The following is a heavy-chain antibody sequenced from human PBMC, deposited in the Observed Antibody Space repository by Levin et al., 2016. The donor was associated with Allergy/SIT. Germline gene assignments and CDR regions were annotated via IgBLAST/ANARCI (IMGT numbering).Heavy chain of an antibody. Sequence: GESLKISCAASGFTFSSYSMNWVRQAPGKGLEWVSSISSSSSYIYYADSVKGRFTISRDNAKNSLYLQMNSLRAEDTAVYYCARVVSDWYSGSYYYYYGMDVWGQGTTVTVSS. CDR1: GFTFSSYS. J-gene: IGHJ6*02. V-gene: IGHV3-21*01. CDR3: ARVVSDWYSGSYYYYYGMDV. D-gene: IGHD1-26*01. CDR2: ISSSSSYI.